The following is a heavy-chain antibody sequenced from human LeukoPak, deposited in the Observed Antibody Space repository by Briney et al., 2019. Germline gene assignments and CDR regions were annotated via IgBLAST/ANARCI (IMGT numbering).Heavy chain of an antibody. J-gene: IGHJ5*02. CDR3: ARVPVLLSFGHYNWFDP. V-gene: IGHV3-11*04. Sequence: STISFALSVNPRFTISSHNAKNSLYLQMHSLRAEDTAVYYCARVPVLLSFGHYNWFDPWGQGTLVTVSS. D-gene: IGHD3-10*01. CDR2: STI.